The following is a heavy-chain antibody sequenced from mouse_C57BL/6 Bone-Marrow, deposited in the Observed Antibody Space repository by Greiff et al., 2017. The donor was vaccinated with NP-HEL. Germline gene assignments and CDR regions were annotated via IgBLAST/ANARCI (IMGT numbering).Heavy chain of an antibody. CDR2: IRLKSDNYAT. CDR1: GFTFSNYW. Sequence: EVQLVESGGGLVQPGGSMKLSCVASGFTFSNYWMNWVRQSPEKGLEWVAQIRLKSDNYATHYAESVKGRFTISRDDSKSSVYLQMNNLRAEDTGIYYCTGLTTVVALYAMDYWGQGTSVTVSS. D-gene: IGHD1-1*01. CDR3: TGLTTVVALYAMDY. J-gene: IGHJ4*01. V-gene: IGHV6-3*01.